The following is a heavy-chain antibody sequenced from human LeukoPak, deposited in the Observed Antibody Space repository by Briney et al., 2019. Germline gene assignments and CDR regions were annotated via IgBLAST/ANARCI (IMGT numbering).Heavy chain of an antibody. CDR2: IYTSGST. D-gene: IGHD6-19*01. CDR1: GGSLSSGSSY. J-gene: IGHJ3*02. V-gene: IGHV4-61*02. CDR3: ARVYSSWSFLGDGVAFDI. Sequence: PSETLSLTCIVYGGSLSSGSSYWSWIRQPAGRGLEWIVRIYTSGSTNYNPSLKSRVTMSVDTSKNQFSLKLSSVTAADTAVYYCARVYSSWSFLGDGVAFDIWGQGTMVTVSS.